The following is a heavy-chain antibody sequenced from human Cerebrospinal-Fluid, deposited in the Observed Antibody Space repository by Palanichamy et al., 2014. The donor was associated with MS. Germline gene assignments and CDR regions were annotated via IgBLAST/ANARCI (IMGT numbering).Heavy chain of an antibody. CDR1: GASVGSGDYF. CDR2: LYHGGTT. Sequence: QVELQESGPGLVKPSETLSLTCTVSGASVGSGDYFWSWIRQSPGKGLEWIGHLYHGGTTKYNPSLKSRVTISGDTSKSLFSLRLKSVTAADTAVYYCARRLAFRGPWLDPWGQGILVTVSS. V-gene: IGHV4-61*08. CDR3: ARRLAFRGPWLDP. D-gene: IGHD3-10*01. J-gene: IGHJ5*02.